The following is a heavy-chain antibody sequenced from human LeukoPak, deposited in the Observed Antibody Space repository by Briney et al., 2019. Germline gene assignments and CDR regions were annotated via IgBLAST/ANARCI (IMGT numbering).Heavy chain of an antibody. CDR1: GYIVTSYD. CDR3: ARGFRRDYRNFDFERYFDY. J-gene: IGHJ4*02. D-gene: IGHD3-9*01. Sequence: GASVKVSCKASGYIVTSYDINWVRQATGQGLEWMGWMNPNSGNAAYAQKFQGRVTMTMNTSISTAYRELSSLRSEDTAVYYCARGFRRDYRNFDFERYFDYWGQGTLVTVSS. V-gene: IGHV1-8*01. CDR2: MNPNSGNA.